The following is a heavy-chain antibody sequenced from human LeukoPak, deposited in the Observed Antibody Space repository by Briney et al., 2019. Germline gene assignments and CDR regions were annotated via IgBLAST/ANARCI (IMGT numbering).Heavy chain of an antibody. Sequence: SETLSLTCTVSGGSVSIGSYYWSWIRQPPGKGLQWIAYIHYSGSTNYNPSLKSRVTISVDTSKNQFSLKLSSVTAADTAVYYCAREGNGPAYYHFYYMDVWGKGTTVTVSS. J-gene: IGHJ6*03. V-gene: IGHV4-61*01. CDR3: AREGNGPAYYHFYYMDV. CDR1: GGSVSIGSYY. CDR2: IHYSGST. D-gene: IGHD1-1*01.